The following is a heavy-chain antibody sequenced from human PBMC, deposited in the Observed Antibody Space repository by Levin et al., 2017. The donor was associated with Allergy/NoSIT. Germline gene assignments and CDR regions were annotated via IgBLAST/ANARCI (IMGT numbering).Heavy chain of an antibody. D-gene: IGHD6-19*01. CDR1: GASFNHYY. CDR2: INHSGIT. J-gene: IGHJ5*02. V-gene: IGHV4-34*01. Sequence: SETLSLTCAVNGASFNHYYWSWIRQSPGKGLEWIGEINHSGITDYNPSLNIRVTMSVDTSKNHFSLKLTSVTAADTAMYYCARGLRDVAVTGTDAWSPLALAFDPWGQGTLVTVSS. CDR3: ARGLRDVAVTGTDAWSPLALAFDP.